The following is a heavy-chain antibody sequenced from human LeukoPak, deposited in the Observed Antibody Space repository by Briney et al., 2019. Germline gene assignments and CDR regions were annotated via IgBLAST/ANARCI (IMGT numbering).Heavy chain of an antibody. V-gene: IGHV4-39*01. CDR2: IYYSGIT. J-gene: IGHJ4*02. Sequence: SETLSLTCTVSGGSISSSSYYCGWIRQPPGKGLEWIGSIYYSGITYYNPSLKSRVTISVDTSKNQFPLKLNSVTAADTAVFYCAANSADYNTLGSSYKVWGQGTLVTVSS. CDR3: AANSADYNTLGSSYKV. CDR1: GGSISSSSYY. D-gene: IGHD3-10*01.